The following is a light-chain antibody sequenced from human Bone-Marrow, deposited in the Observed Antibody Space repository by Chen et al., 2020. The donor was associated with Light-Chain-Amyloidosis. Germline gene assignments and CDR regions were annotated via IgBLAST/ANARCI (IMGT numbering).Light chain of an antibody. CDR1: NSDVGDYNY. Sequence: QSALTQPASVSGSPGQAITISCTVTNSDVGDYNYVSWYKQHPGKAPKRMIYDVSNRPSGVSNRFSGSKSGNTASLTISGLQAEDEADYYCSSYTSSSPVVFGGGTKLTVL. CDR3: SSYTSSSPVV. CDR2: DVS. J-gene: IGLJ2*01. V-gene: IGLV2-14*01.